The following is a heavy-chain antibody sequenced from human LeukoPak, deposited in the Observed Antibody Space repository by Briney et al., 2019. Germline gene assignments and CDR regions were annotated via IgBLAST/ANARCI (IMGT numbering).Heavy chain of an antibody. CDR2: INTNTGNP. J-gene: IGHJ5*02. Sequence: GASVKVSCKASGYTFTTYAMNWVRQAPGQGLEWMGWINTNTGNPTYAQDFTGRFVFSLDTSVSTTYLQISSLKAEDTAVYYCARDQQWLPLNWFDPWGQGTLVTVSS. V-gene: IGHV7-4-1*02. CDR3: ARDQQWLPLNWFDP. CDR1: GYTFTTYA. D-gene: IGHD6-19*01.